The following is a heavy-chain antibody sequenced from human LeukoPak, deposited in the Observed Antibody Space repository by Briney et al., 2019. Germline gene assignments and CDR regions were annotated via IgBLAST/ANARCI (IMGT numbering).Heavy chain of an antibody. J-gene: IGHJ5*02. D-gene: IGHD3-10*01. Sequence: PSETLSLTCTVSGGSISSSSYYWGWIRQPPGKGLEWIGSIYYSGSTYYNPSLKSRVTISVDTSKNQFSLKLSSVTAADTAVYYCARDTSILWFGELLRGFDPWGQGTLVTVSS. CDR1: GGSISSSSYY. V-gene: IGHV4-39*07. CDR2: IYYSGST. CDR3: ARDTSILWFGELLRGFDP.